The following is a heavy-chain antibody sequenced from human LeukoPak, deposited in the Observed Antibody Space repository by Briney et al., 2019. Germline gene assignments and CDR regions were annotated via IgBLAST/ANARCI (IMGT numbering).Heavy chain of an antibody. CDR1: GFNLGDYA. V-gene: IGHV3-49*04. Sequence: AGGSLRLPCTASGFNLGDYAMSWVRQAPGKGLEWVGFIRSKSYSGTTEYAASVKGRFTVSRDDSKSVAYLQMNSLTTEDTGVYYCTRVIRLSGGRYYFDYWGQGTLVTVSS. CDR2: IRSKSYSGTT. CDR3: TRVIRLSGGRYYFDY. D-gene: IGHD2-21*01. J-gene: IGHJ4*02.